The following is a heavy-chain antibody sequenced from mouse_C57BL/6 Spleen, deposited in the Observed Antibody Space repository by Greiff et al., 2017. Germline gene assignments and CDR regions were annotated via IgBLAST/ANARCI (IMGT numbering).Heavy chain of an antibody. CDR2: SRSGSSTL. J-gene: IGHJ1*03. CDR3: ARRGTSSYWYFDV. CDR1: GFTFSDYG. Sequence: EVQLVESGGGLVKPGGSLKLSCAASGFTFSDYGMHGVRQAPEKGLEWVAYSRSGSSTLYYADTGKGRSTISTDNAKNTLFLQMTSLGSEDTAMYYCARRGTSSYWYFDVWGTGTTVTVSS. V-gene: IGHV5-17*01. D-gene: IGHD3-3*01.